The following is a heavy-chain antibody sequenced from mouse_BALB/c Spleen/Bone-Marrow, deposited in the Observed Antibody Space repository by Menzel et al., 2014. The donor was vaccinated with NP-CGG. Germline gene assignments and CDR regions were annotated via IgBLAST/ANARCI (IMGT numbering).Heavy chain of an antibody. CDR3: TTGFAY. CDR1: GFTFSNYW. Sequence: EVKLMESGGGLVQPGGSMKLSCIASGFTFSNYWMNWVRQSPEKGLDWVAEIRLKSHNYATHYAESVKGRFTISRDDSKSSVYLQTNTLRAEDTGIYFCTTGFAYWGQGTLVTVSA. V-gene: IGHV6-6*02. CDR2: IRLKSHNYAT. J-gene: IGHJ3*01.